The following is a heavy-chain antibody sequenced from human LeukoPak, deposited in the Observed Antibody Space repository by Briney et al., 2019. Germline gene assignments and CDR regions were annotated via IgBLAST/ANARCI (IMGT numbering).Heavy chain of an antibody. D-gene: IGHD3-16*01. CDR2: INHSGST. Sequence: SETLSLTCAVYGGSFSGYYWSWIRQPPGKGLEWIGEINHSGSTNYNPSLKSRVTISVDTSKNQFSLKLSSVTAADTAVHYCARGRGGPYWGQGTLVTVSS. CDR3: ARGRGGPY. J-gene: IGHJ4*02. CDR1: GGSFSGYY. V-gene: IGHV4-34*01.